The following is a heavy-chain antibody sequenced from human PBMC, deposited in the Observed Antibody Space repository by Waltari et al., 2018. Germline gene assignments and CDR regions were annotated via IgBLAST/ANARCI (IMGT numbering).Heavy chain of an antibody. CDR3: ASGGGRPFDY. CDR2: RKPDGRGK. Sequence: EVQLVESGGALVQPGGSVRLSCAASGFTFSTTWMCWVRQTPGKGLEWVANRKPDGRGKYDVDSVKGRFTISGDNAKNSLYLQMNSLRAEDTAVYFCASGGGRPFDYWGQGTLVTVSS. CDR1: GFTFSTTW. D-gene: IGHD3-16*01. J-gene: IGHJ4*02. V-gene: IGHV3-7*01.